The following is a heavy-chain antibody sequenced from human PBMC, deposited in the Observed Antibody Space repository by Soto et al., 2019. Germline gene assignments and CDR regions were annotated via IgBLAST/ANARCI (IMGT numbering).Heavy chain of an antibody. V-gene: IGHV3-30-3*01. CDR3: ARPDPYSSGWYSAFDI. J-gene: IGHJ3*02. Sequence: QVQLVESGGGVVQPGRSLRLSCAASGFTFSSYAMHWVRQAPGKGLEWVAVISYDGSNKYYADSVKGRFTISRDNSKNTLYLQMNSLRAEDTAVYYCARPDPYSSGWYSAFDIWGQGTMVTVSS. D-gene: IGHD6-19*01. CDR1: GFTFSSYA. CDR2: ISYDGSNK.